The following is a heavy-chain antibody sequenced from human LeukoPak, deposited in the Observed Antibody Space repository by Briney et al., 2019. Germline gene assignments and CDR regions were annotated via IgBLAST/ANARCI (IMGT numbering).Heavy chain of an antibody. Sequence: GESLKISCKGSGYSFTSYWIGWVRQMPGKGLGWMGIIYPGDSDTRYSPSFQGQVTISADKSISTAYLQWSSLKASDTAMYYCARHPIEGATQSWFDPWGQGTLVTVSS. CDR3: ARHPIEGATQSWFDP. J-gene: IGHJ5*02. V-gene: IGHV5-51*01. D-gene: IGHD1-26*01. CDR1: GYSFTSYW. CDR2: IYPGDSDT.